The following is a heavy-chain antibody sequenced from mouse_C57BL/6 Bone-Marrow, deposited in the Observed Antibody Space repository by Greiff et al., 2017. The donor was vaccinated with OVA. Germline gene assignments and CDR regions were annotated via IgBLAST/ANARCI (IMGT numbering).Heavy chain of an antibody. CDR1: GYTFTDYY. CDR2: INPYNGGT. CDR3: ARYDYDDAMDY. V-gene: IGHV1-19*01. J-gene: IGHJ4*01. Sequence: VQLQQSGPVLVKPGASVKMSCKASGYTFTDYYMNWVKQSHGKSLEWIGVINPYNGGTSYNQKFKGKATLTVDKSSSTAYMELNSLTSEDSAVYYCARYDYDDAMDYWGQGTSVTVSS. D-gene: IGHD2-4*01.